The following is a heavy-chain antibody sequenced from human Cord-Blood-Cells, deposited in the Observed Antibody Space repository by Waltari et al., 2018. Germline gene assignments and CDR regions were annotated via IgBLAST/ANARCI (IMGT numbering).Heavy chain of an antibody. V-gene: IGHV4-38-2*02. CDR3: AESITIFGVGGYYFDY. CDR1: GYSISSGYY. CDR2: FYQMGTT. D-gene: IGHD3-3*01. J-gene: IGHJ4*02. Sequence: QVQLQESGPGLVKPSETLSLTCTVSGYSISSGYYWGWIRQPPGKGLEWIGSFYQMGTTYYNPSLKSRGTISVDTSKNQFSLKLSSVTAADTAVYYCAESITIFGVGGYYFDYWGQGTLVTVSS.